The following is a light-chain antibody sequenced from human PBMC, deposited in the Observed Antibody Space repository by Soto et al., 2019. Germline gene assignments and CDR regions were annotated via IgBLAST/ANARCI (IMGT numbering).Light chain of an antibody. J-gene: IGKJ5*01. CDR1: QSVSIK. CDR2: DTS. CDR3: QQYNNWSPIT. Sequence: EIVLTQSPATLTVPPGERATPSCRPIQSVSIKLAWYQQKPGQAPRLIIYDTSTRATGIPARFSGIGSGTEFTLTISSLQSENFAVYYCQQYNNWSPITFGQGTRLEIK. V-gene: IGKV3D-15*01.